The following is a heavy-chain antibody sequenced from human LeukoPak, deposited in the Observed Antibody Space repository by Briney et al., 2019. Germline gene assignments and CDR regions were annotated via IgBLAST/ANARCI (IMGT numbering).Heavy chain of an antibody. V-gene: IGHV4-61*09. D-gene: IGHD3-3*01. J-gene: IGHJ4*02. CDR1: GGSISSGTYY. Sequence: SETLSLTCTVSGGSISSGTYYWNWIRQPAGKGLEWIGQIYTSGDTNYNPSLKSRVTISVDTSKNQFSLNLTSLTAADTAVYYCARFGNTIFGVVPLLDYWGQGTLVTVSS. CDR3: ARFGNTIFGVVPLLDY. CDR2: IYTSGDT.